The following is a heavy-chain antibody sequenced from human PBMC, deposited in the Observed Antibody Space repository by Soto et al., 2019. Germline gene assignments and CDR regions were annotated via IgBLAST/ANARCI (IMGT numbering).Heavy chain of an antibody. CDR3: ARGGVDLAFYYYYGMDV. D-gene: IGHD3-10*01. J-gene: IGHJ6*02. CDR1: GYTFTSYD. Sequence: QVQLVQSGAEVKKPGASVKVSCKASGYTFTSYDINWVRQATGQGLEWMGWMNPNSGNTGYAQKFQGRVTMTRNTSISTAYMELSSLRSEDTAVYYCARGGVDLAFYYYYGMDVWGQGTTVTVSS. V-gene: IGHV1-8*01. CDR2: MNPNSGNT.